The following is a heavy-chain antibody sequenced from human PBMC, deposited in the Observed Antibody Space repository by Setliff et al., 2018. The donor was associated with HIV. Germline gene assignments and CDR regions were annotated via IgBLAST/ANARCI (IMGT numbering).Heavy chain of an antibody. CDR1: GGSFSGYY. J-gene: IGHJ6*03. CDR2: INHSGST. CDR3: ASLDGSESPYIYYYYMDV. V-gene: IGHV4-34*01. D-gene: IGHD3-10*01. Sequence: KSSETLSLTCAVFGGSFSGYYWSWIRQPPGKGLEWIGEINHSGSTDYNPSLKSRVTISVDTSKNQFSLNLSSVTAADTAVYYCASLDGSESPYIYYYYMDVWGKGTAVTVSS.